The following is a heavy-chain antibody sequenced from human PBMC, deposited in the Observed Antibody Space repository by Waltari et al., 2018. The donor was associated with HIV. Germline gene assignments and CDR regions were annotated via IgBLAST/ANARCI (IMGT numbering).Heavy chain of an antibody. J-gene: IGHJ4*02. CDR2: IRSKAHGETA. Sequence: EVQVVESGGGLVQPGRSLRLSCTASGFILGVFAMNWFRQAPGKGLEWVGFIRSKAHGETAEYAASVKGRFTISRDDSKSIAYLEMNSLKAEDTAVYYCTKDRATGTKDSWGQGTLVTVSS. V-gene: IGHV3-49*03. CDR3: TKDRATGTKDS. D-gene: IGHD1-7*01. CDR1: GFILGVFA.